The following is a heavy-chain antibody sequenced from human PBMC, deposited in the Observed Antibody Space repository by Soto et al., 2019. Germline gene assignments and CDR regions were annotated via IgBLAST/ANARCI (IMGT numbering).Heavy chain of an antibody. J-gene: IGHJ4*02. CDR2: VSYSGST. D-gene: IGHD3-10*01. CDR1: ADSISNYY. CDR3: ARQYGSGNFYKTFFDY. V-gene: IGHV4-59*08. Sequence: LPETLSLTCTVSADSISNYYWTWIRQPPGKGLEWIGYVSYSGSTNYHPSLKSRVTISVDTSKNQFSLKLSSVTAADTAVYYCARQYGSGNFYKTFFDYWGQGTLVTVSS.